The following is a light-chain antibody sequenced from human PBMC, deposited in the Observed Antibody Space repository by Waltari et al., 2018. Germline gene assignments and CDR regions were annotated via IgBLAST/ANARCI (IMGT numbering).Light chain of an antibody. CDR1: GSNIGAGYE. J-gene: IGLJ3*02. Sequence: QSVLTQPPSVSGAPGQRVTISCTGSGSNIGAGYEFPWYQHLPRAAPKLLIYGSSSRPLGVPDRFFGSTSGTSASLAITGLQAEDEGDYYCQSYDTSLSVVFGGGTKLTVL. CDR2: GSS. CDR3: QSYDTSLSVV. V-gene: IGLV1-40*01.